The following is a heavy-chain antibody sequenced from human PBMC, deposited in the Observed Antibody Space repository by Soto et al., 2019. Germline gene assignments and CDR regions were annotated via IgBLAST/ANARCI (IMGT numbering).Heavy chain of an antibody. CDR2: IFPSDSDT. Sequence: PGESLKISCRTSGYRFTSYWIAWVRQMPGKGLEWMGIIFPSDSDTRYSPSFQGQVTISADRSTSTVFLQWASLKASDTAEYFCDRKDKSGCFNWLDPWGQGTMVTVYS. CDR3: DRKDKSGCFNWLDP. J-gene: IGHJ5*02. D-gene: IGHD3-22*01. CDR1: GYRFTSYW. V-gene: IGHV5-51*01.